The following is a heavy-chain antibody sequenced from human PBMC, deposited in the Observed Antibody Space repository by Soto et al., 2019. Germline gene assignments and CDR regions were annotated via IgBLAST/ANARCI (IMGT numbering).Heavy chain of an antibody. CDR2: IYPADSDT. Sequence: GESLKISCKISGYSFSNYWLAWVRQMPGKGLELMGLIYPADSDTRYSTSFQGQVTFSADKSITTAYLYWSNLRASDTAMYYCARSWNDFGTYGPSDYWGQGTRVTVSS. CDR1: GYSFSNYW. CDR3: ARSWNDFGTYGPSDY. V-gene: IGHV5-51*01. D-gene: IGHD4-17*01. J-gene: IGHJ4*02.